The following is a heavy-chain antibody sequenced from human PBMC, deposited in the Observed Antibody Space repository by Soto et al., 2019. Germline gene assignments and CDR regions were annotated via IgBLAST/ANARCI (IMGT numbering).Heavy chain of an antibody. CDR1: GFTFTSHA. CDR2: ISGNGGSS. V-gene: IGHV3-23*01. Sequence: LRLSFAASGFTFTSHAMSWVRQAPGRGLEWVSSISGNGGSSYYADSVKGRFVISRDNSHNTLYLQMNSLRAEDTAVYYCAKDPYFGSEAYPNWFDPWGQGALVTVSS. CDR3: AKDPYFGSEAYPNWFDP. J-gene: IGHJ5*02. D-gene: IGHD3-10*01.